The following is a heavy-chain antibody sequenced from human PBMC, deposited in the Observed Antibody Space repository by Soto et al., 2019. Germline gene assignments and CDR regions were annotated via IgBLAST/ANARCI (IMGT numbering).Heavy chain of an antibody. J-gene: IGHJ4*02. D-gene: IGHD3-16*01. CDR3: VKDYAALSSYGAHFDN. CDR1: GGPFNTSA. CDR2: IIPIFGTP. Sequence: QVHLVQSGAEVKKPGSSLKVSCKASGGPFNTSAISWVRQAPGHGLEWMGGIIPIFGTPNYAQKFQGKVTITADKSTNTAYLELSSLTSEDTAVYYCVKDYAALSSYGAHFDNWGQGTLVTVST. V-gene: IGHV1-69*06.